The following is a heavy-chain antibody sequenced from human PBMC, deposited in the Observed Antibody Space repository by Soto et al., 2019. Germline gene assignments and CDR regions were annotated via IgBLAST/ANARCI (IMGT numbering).Heavy chain of an antibody. D-gene: IGHD3-16*01. CDR3: AKDRLAGGFDY. J-gene: IGHJ4*02. V-gene: IGHV3-23*01. Sequence: GGSLRLPCAASGFTFSNYAMSWVRQAPGKGLEWVSLVSATAGTTYYTDSVEGRFTISRDNSRNTVYLQMNSLRADDTAVYYCAKDRLAGGFDYWGQGALVTVSS. CDR1: GFTFSNYA. CDR2: VSATAGTT.